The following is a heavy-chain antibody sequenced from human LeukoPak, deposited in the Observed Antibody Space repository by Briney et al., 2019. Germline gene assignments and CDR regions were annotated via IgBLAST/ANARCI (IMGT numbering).Heavy chain of an antibody. CDR1: GGAISSDY. J-gene: IGHJ2*01. V-gene: IGHV4-59*08. CDR3: ARRLPAAGQGWYFDL. D-gene: IGHD6-13*01. Sequence: SETLSLTCTVSGGAISSDYWTWIRQPPGKGLEWIGYVYYSGTTNSNPSLKSRVSISVDTSKNQFSLKLRSVTAADTAVYYCARRLPAAGQGWYFDLWGRGTLVTVSS. CDR2: VYYSGTT.